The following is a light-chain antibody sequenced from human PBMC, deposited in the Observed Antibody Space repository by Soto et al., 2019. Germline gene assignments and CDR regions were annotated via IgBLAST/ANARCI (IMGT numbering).Light chain of an antibody. V-gene: IGKV1-8*01. CDR2: AAP. CDR1: QGISSY. Sequence: AIRMTQSPSSLSASTGDRVTITCRASQGISSYLAWYQQKPGKAPKLLIYAAPTLQSGVPSRFSGSGSGTDFTLTISCLQSEDFATYYCQQYYSYPTFGQGTQVDIK. J-gene: IGKJ1*01. CDR3: QQYYSYPT.